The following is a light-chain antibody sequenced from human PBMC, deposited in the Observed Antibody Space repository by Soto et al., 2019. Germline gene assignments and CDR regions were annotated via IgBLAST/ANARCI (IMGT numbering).Light chain of an antibody. Sequence: EIVLTQSPGTLSLSPGDRATLSCRASQSVGSNYLAWYQQKPGQAPRLLIYGASNRATGIPDTFSGSGSGTDSTLAISGLEPEDFAVYYCQQYGSAPSTVGGGTKVEIK. CDR3: QQYGSAPST. CDR1: QSVGSNY. CDR2: GAS. V-gene: IGKV3-20*01. J-gene: IGKJ4*01.